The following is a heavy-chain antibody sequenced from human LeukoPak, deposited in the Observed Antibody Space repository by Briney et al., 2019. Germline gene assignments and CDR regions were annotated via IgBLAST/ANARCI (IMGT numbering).Heavy chain of an antibody. V-gene: IGHV3-30-3*01. CDR3: TRGGQDTAIPFDY. CDR2: ISYDGTNK. J-gene: IGHJ4*02. CDR1: GFTFSSYA. D-gene: IGHD5-18*01. Sequence: GGSLRLSCAASGFTFSSYAMHWVRQAPGKGLEWVAVISYDGTNKYYADSVQGRFTISRDNSKNTLYLQMNSLRVEDSAVYYCTRGGQDTAIPFDYWGQGTLVTVSS.